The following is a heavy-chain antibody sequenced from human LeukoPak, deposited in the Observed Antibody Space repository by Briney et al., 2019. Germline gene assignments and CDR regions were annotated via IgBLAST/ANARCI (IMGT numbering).Heavy chain of an antibody. CDR3: ARVVIYNWFDP. CDR2: ISSSGSTI. D-gene: IGHD2-15*01. V-gene: IGHV3-48*03. Sequence: GGSLRLSCAASGFTFSSYEMNWVRQAPGKGLEWVSYISSSGSTIYYADPVKGRFTISRDNAKNSLYLQMNSLRAEDTAVYYCARVVIYNWFDPWGQGTLVTVSS. J-gene: IGHJ5*02. CDR1: GFTFSSYE.